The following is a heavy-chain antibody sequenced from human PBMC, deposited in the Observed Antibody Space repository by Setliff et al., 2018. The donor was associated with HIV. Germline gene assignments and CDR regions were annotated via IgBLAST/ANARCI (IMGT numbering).Heavy chain of an antibody. J-gene: IGHJ4*02. CDR2: IYYSGST. Sequence: PSETLSLTCTVSGGSISSYYWSWIRQPPGKGLEWMGYIYYSGSTNYNPALKSRVTISVDTSKNQFSLKLSSVTAADTAVYYCARGRSRYYYDVSGYYVDYWGQGTLVTVSS. CDR1: GGSISSYY. D-gene: IGHD3-22*01. V-gene: IGHV4-59*08. CDR3: ARGRSRYYYDVSGYYVDY.